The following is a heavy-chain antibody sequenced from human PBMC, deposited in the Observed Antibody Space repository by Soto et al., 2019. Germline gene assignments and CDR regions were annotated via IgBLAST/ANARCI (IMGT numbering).Heavy chain of an antibody. J-gene: IGHJ6*02. CDR3: ARLTVAGSSGMDV. D-gene: IGHD6-19*01. CDR1: GYTFTSYY. V-gene: IGHV1-46*01. CDR2: INPSGGST. Sequence: QVQLVQSGAEVKKPGASVKVSCKASGYTFTSYYMHWVRQAPGQGLEWMGIINPSGGSTSYAQKFQGRVTMTRDTSTSTVYMELSSRRSEVTAVYYCARLTVAGSSGMDVWGQGTTVTVSS.